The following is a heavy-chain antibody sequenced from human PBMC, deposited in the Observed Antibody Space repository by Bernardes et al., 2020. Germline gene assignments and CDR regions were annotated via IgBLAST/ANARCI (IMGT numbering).Heavy chain of an antibody. J-gene: IGHJ2*01. CDR3: ARGEPYGGWYFDL. D-gene: IGHD4-17*01. V-gene: IGHV3-7*01. Sequence: GGSLRLSCAASGFTFRSYWMSWVRQVPGKGLEWVANIKHDESERNYVASVKGRFTISRDNAKNALYLQMNSLRAEDRAVYYCARGEPYGGWYFDLWGRGTLVTVSS. CDR2: IKHDESER. CDR1: GFTFRSYW.